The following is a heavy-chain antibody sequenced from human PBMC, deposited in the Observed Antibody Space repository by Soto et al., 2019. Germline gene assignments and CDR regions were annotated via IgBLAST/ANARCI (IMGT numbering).Heavy chain of an antibody. D-gene: IGHD2-15*01. CDR2: IRGFSPYT. Sequence: GSLRLSCISSGFTFRTYTMNWVRQAPGKGLEWVSGIRGFSPYTFYAESVKGRFTISRDNAKNSLFLQMNSLRAEDTAVYYCARDRGYDAHDFYYNAMDVWGQGTTVTVSS. V-gene: IGHV3-21*01. J-gene: IGHJ6*02. CDR1: GFTFRTYT. CDR3: ARDRGYDAHDFYYNAMDV.